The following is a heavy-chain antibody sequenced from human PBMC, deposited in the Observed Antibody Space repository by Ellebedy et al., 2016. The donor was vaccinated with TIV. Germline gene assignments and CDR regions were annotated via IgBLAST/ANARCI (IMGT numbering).Heavy chain of an antibody. D-gene: IGHD6-13*01. J-gene: IGHJ4*02. CDR2: IRYDGSTK. V-gene: IGHV3-30*02. Sequence: GGSLRLCXAASGFTFSSYGMHWVRQAPGKGLEWVAIIRYDGSTKDYADSVKGRFTISRDNAKNSLYLQMNSLRDEDTAVYYCAREGSSSWKLYYFDYWGQGTLVTVSS. CDR3: AREGSSSWKLYYFDY. CDR1: GFTFSSYG.